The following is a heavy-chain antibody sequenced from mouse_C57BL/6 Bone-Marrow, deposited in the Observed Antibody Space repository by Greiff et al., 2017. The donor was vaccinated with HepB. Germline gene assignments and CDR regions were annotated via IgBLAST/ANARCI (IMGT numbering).Heavy chain of an antibody. D-gene: IGHD1-1*01. Sequence: EVHLVESGPGLVKPSQSLSLTCSVTGYSITSGYYWNWIRQFPGNKLEWMGYISYDGSNNYNPSLKNRISITRDTSKNQFFLKLNSVTTEDTATYYCARSITTPFDYWGQGTTLTVSS. CDR1: GYSITSGYY. CDR3: ARSITTPFDY. J-gene: IGHJ2*01. CDR2: ISYDGSN. V-gene: IGHV3-6*01.